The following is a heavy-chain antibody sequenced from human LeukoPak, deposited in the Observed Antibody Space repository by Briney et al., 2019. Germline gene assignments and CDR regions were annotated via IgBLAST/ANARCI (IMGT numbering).Heavy chain of an antibody. V-gene: IGHV4-34*01. J-gene: IGHJ4*02. CDR2: INHSGST. Sequence: SETLSLTCAVYGGSFSGYYWSWIRQPPGKGLEWIGEINHSGSTNYNPSLKSRVTMSVDTSKNQFSLKLSSVTAADTAVYYCARGPTAVTAIPIYFDYWGQGTLVTVSS. CDR3: ARGPTAVTAIPIYFDY. CDR1: GGSFSGYY. D-gene: IGHD2-21*02.